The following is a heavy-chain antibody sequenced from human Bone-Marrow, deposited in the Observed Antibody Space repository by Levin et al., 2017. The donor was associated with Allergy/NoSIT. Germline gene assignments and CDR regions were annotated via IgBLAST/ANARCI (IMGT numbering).Heavy chain of an antibody. Sequence: SETLSLTCAVYGGSFSGYYWSWIRQPPGKGLEWIGEINHSGSTNYNPSLKSRVTISVETSKNQFSLKLSSVTAADTAVYYCARGRYYGSGSWKVWGQGTLVTVSS. CDR3: ARGRYYGSGSWKV. J-gene: IGHJ4*02. CDR2: INHSGST. D-gene: IGHD3-10*01. V-gene: IGHV4-34*01. CDR1: GGSFSGYY.